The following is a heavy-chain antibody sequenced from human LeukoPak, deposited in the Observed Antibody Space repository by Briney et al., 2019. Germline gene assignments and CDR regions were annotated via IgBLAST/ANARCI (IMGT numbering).Heavy chain of an antibody. J-gene: IGHJ6*02. Sequence: GASVNVSCKASGYTFTSYDINWVRQATGQGLEWMGWMNPNSGNTGYAQKFQGRVTMTRNTSISTAYMELSRLRSEDTAVYCCAIRFVDYYYLRHVWGQGTTLTL. CDR2: MNPNSGNT. D-gene: IGHD3-16*01. CDR1: GYTFTSYD. V-gene: IGHV1-8*01. CDR3: AIRFVDYYYLRHV.